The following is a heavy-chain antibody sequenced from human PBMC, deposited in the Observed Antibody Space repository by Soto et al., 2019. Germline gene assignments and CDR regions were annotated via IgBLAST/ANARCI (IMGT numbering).Heavy chain of an antibody. CDR3: AKDEVLGYCSSTSCYKGTHFDY. CDR1: GFTFSSYV. Sequence: GGSLRLSCAASGFTFSSYVMHWVRQAPGKGLEWVAVISYDGSNKYYADSVKGRFTISRDNSKNTLYLQMNSLRAEDTAVYYCAKDEVLGYCSSTSCYKGTHFDYWGQGTLVTVSS. J-gene: IGHJ4*02. D-gene: IGHD2-2*02. V-gene: IGHV3-30*18. CDR2: ISYDGSNK.